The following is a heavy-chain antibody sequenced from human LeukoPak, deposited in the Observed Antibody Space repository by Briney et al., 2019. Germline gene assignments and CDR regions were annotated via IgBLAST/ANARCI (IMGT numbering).Heavy chain of an antibody. J-gene: IGHJ3*02. CDR2: IYHSGST. V-gene: IGHV4-30-2*01. D-gene: IGHD6-19*01. CDR3: ARDLVVAEAPDAFDI. CDR1: GGSISSGGYY. Sequence: SETLSLTCTVSGGSISSGGYYWSWIRQPPGKGLEWIGYIYHSGSTYYNPSLKSRVTISVDRSKNQFSLKLSSVTAADTAVYYCARDLVVAEAPDAFDIWGQGTMVTVSS.